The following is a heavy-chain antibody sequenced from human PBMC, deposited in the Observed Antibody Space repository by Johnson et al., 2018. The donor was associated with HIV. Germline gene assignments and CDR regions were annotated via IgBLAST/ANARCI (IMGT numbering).Heavy chain of an antibody. Sequence: VQLVESGGGVVQSGRSLRLSCAASGFTFSTYGMHWVRQAPGKGLEWVALIWYDGREKDYADSVKGRFTISRDNSKNTLYLEMNSLRVEDTAVYYCAKVVTSSSSWQDDAFDIWGQGTMGTVSS. CDR1: GFTFSTYG. D-gene: IGHD6-13*01. V-gene: IGHV3-33*06. CDR2: IWYDGREK. J-gene: IGHJ3*02. CDR3: AKVVTSSSSWQDDAFDI.